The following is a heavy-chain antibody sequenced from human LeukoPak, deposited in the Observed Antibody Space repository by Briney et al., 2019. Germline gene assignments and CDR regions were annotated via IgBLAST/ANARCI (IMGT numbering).Heavy chain of an antibody. D-gene: IGHD2-2*01. CDR1: GGSFSGYY. CDR2: IYYSGST. V-gene: IGHV4-59*01. CDR3: ARMDCSSTSCYGLGVWFDP. J-gene: IGHJ5*02. Sequence: SETLSLTCAVYGGSFSGYYWSWIRQPPGKGLEWIGYIYYSGSTNYNPSLKSRVTISVDTSKNQFSLKLSSVTAADTAVYYCARMDCSSTSCYGLGVWFDPWGQGTLVTVSS.